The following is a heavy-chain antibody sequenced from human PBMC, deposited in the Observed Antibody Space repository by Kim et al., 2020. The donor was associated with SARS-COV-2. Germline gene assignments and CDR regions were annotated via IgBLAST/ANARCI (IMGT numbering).Heavy chain of an antibody. J-gene: IGHJ6*03. Sequence: GGSLRLSCEASGFTFSSYSMNWVRQAPGKGLEWVSFISSSSSYIYYADSVKGRFTISRDNAKNSLYLQMNSLRAEDTAVYYCARGVSVVPAAIVSYYYYYYMDVWGKGTTVTVSS. CDR3: ARGVSVVPAAIVSYYYYYYMDV. CDR1: GFTFSSYS. D-gene: IGHD2-2*02. CDR2: ISSSSSYI. V-gene: IGHV3-21*01.